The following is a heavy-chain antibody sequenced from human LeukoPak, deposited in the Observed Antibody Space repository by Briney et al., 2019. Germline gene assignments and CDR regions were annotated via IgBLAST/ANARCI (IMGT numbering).Heavy chain of an antibody. CDR1: GYTFTSYD. J-gene: IGHJ4*02. CDR2: MNPNSGNT. V-gene: IGHV1-8*01. Sequence: ASVKVSCKASGYTFTSYDINWVRQATGQGLEWMGWMNPNSGNTGYAQKFQGRVTMTRNTSISTAYVELSSLRSEDTAVYYCARVSQNKYYYDSSGYYPGYWGQGTLVTVSS. D-gene: IGHD3-22*01. CDR3: ARVSQNKYYYDSSGYYPGY.